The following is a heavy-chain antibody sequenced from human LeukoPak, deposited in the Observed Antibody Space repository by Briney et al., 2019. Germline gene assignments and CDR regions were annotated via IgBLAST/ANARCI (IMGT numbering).Heavy chain of an antibody. J-gene: IGHJ6*02. Sequence: SETLSLTCTVSGGSIRNYYWNWIRQPPGKGLESIGHFSYSGSTNFNHSLKSRVTISVDTSKNQFSLMVRSVTAADTAVYYCAREYYYGSGTSYGMDVWGQGTTVTVSS. CDR2: FSYSGST. CDR1: GGSIRNYY. CDR3: AREYYYGSGTSYGMDV. V-gene: IGHV4-59*01. D-gene: IGHD3-10*01.